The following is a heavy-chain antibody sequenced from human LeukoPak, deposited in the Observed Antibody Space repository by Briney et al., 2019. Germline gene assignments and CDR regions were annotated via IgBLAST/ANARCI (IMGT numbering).Heavy chain of an antibody. CDR3: ARGPVVGAISRRAFDI. CDR2: ISAYNGNT. D-gene: IGHD1-26*01. Sequence: SVKVSCKASGYTFTSYGISWVRQAPGQGLEWMGWISAYNGNTNYAQKLQGRVTMTTDTSTSTAYMELRSLRSEDMAVYYCARGPVVGAISRRAFDIWGQGTMVTVSS. CDR1: GYTFTSYG. V-gene: IGHV1-18*03. J-gene: IGHJ3*02.